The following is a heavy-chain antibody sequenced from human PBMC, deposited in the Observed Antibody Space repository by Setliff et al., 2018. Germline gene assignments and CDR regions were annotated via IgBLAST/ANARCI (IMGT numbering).Heavy chain of an antibody. CDR2: IAPGGST. CDR1: GFTFNTYT. CDR3: ARAVAGNYYYYYYMDV. V-gene: IGHV3-64*04. Sequence: PGGSLRLSCAASGFTFNTYTMHWVRQAPGKGLEYVSSIAPGGSTYYANSVKARFTISRDNSKNTLYLQMNSLRAEDTAVYYCARAVAGNYYYYYYMDVWGKGTTVTVSS. D-gene: IGHD6-19*01. J-gene: IGHJ6*03.